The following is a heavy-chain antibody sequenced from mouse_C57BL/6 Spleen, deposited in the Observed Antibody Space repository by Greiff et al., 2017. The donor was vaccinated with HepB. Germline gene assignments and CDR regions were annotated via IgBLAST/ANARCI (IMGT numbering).Heavy chain of an antibody. CDR2: ISSGGSYT. D-gene: IGHD1-1*01. Sequence: EVKLVESGGDLVKPGGSLKLSCAASGFTFSSYGMSWVRQTPDKRLEWVATISSGGSYTYYPYSVKGRFTISRDNAKNTLYLQMSSLKSEDTAMYYCARQDYYGSSLWYFDVWGTGTTVTVSS. J-gene: IGHJ1*03. CDR3: ARQDYYGSSLWYFDV. V-gene: IGHV5-6*02. CDR1: GFTFSSYG.